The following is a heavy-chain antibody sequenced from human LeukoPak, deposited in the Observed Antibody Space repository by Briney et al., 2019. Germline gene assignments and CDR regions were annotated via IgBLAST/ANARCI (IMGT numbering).Heavy chain of an antibody. CDR1: AYTFSTYD. Sequence: ASVTVSFKSSAYTFSTYDINWVRQAAGQGLEWMGWMNPNSGNTGYAQKFQGRLTITRIASISTAYMELSSLRSDDTAVYYCARTKPDNSEIYNWGQGTLVTVSS. J-gene: IGHJ4*02. CDR2: MNPNSGNT. CDR3: ARTKPDNSEIYN. D-gene: IGHD3-22*01. V-gene: IGHV1-8*03.